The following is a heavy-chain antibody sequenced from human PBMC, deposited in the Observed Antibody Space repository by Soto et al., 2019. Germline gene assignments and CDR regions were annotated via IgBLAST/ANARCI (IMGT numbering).Heavy chain of an antibody. CDR1: GGSISSAGYS. J-gene: IGHJ4*02. V-gene: IGHV4-30-2*01. CDR3: ARAGGLGAVAADY. D-gene: IGHD6-19*01. CDR2: IYHSGST. Sequence: QLQLQEYGSGLVKPSQTLSLTCAVSGGSISSAGYSWSWIRQPPGKGLEWIGYIYHSGSTYYNPSLKSRVTISVDRSKNQFSLKLSSVTAADTAVYYCARAGGLGAVAADYWGQGTLVTVSS.